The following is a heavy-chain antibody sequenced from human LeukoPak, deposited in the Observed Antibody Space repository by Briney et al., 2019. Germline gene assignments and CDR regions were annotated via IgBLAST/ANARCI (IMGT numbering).Heavy chain of an antibody. J-gene: IGHJ5*02. Sequence: SSVHVSCMASGGTFNSYTISWLRQAPAQGLEWMGRIIPILGIANYAQKFQGRVTITADKSTSTAYMELSSLRSEDTAVYYCARTGEEYCSSTSCYNWFYPWGQGTLVTVSS. CDR3: ARTGEEYCSSTSCYNWFYP. D-gene: IGHD2-2*01. CDR2: IIPILGIA. CDR1: GGTFNSYT. V-gene: IGHV1-69*02.